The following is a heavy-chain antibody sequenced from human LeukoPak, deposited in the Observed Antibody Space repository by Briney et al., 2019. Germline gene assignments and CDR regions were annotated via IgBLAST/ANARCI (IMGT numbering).Heavy chain of an antibody. CDR2: IKQDVSEK. CDR3: ARSGSGYFDY. V-gene: IGHV3-7*01. Sequence: PGGSLRLSCAASVITLSVYWMCWVRQAPGKGLEWVANIKQDVSEKYYRDSVQGRFTISRDNAKNSLYLQMNSLRAEDTAVYYCARSGSGYFDYWGQGSLVTVSS. J-gene: IGHJ4*02. CDR1: VITLSVYW.